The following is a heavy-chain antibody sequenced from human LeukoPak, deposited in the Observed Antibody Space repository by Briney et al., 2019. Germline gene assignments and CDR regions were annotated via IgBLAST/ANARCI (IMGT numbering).Heavy chain of an antibody. CDR2: IYYSGST. CDR3: ASRALNGRTIHRIWRSSWYYDY. J-gene: IGHJ4*02. CDR1: GGSISSSSYY. Sequence: TSSETLSLTCTVSGGSISSSSYYWGWIRQPPGKGLEWIGSIYYSGSTYYNPSLKSRVTISVDTSKNQFSLKLSSVTAADTAVYYCASRALNGRTIHRIWRSSWYYDYWGQGTLVTVSS. D-gene: IGHD6-13*01. V-gene: IGHV4-39*07.